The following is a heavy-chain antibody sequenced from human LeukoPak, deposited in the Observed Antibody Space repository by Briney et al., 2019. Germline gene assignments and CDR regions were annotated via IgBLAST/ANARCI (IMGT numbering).Heavy chain of an antibody. D-gene: IGHD3-22*01. CDR3: ARSSSYYYVPYYFDY. Sequence: SETLSLTCAVYGGSFSGYYWSWIRQPPGKGLEWIGEINHSGSTNYNPSLKSRVTISVDTSKNQFSLKLSSVTAADTAVYYCARSSSYYYVPYYFDYWGQGTLVTVSS. CDR1: GGSFSGYY. CDR2: INHSGST. J-gene: IGHJ4*02. V-gene: IGHV4-34*01.